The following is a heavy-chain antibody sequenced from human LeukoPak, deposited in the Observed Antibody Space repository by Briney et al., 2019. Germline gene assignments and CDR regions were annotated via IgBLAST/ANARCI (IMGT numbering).Heavy chain of an antibody. D-gene: IGHD3-10*01. Sequence: PSETLSLTCNVSGGSISSYYWSGLRRPPGKGLAWIGYIYYSGSANYNPSLKSRVTISVDTSKNQFSLKLRYVTAADTAVYYCARSYGSGSPCDLWGRGTLVSVSS. V-gene: IGHV4-59*01. CDR2: IYYSGSA. CDR3: ARSYGSGSPCDL. J-gene: IGHJ2*01. CDR1: GGSISSYY.